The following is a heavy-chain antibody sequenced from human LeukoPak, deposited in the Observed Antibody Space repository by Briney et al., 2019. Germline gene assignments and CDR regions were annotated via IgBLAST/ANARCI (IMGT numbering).Heavy chain of an antibody. Sequence: ASVKVSCKASGYTFTSYYMHWVRQAPGQGLEWMGWISAYNGNTNYAQKLQGRVTMTTDTSTSTAYMELRSLRSDDTAVYYCARVLAPRDYFDYWGQGTLVTVSS. CDR3: ARVLAPRDYFDY. CDR2: ISAYNGNT. J-gene: IGHJ4*02. CDR1: GYTFTSYY. V-gene: IGHV1-18*04.